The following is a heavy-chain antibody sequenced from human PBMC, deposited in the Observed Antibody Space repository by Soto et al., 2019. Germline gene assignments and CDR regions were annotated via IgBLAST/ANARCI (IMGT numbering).Heavy chain of an antibody. Sequence: KISCKASGYTFTHYWISWVRQAPGQGLEWMGGIIPIFGTANYAQKFQGRVTITADESTSTAYMELSSLRSEDTAVYYCARDRRPDYSSSSLIYYYYGMDVWGQGTTVTVSS. J-gene: IGHJ6*02. V-gene: IGHV1-69*01. CDR2: IIPIFGTA. CDR3: ARDRRPDYSSSSLIYYYYGMDV. CDR1: GYTFTHYW. D-gene: IGHD6-6*01.